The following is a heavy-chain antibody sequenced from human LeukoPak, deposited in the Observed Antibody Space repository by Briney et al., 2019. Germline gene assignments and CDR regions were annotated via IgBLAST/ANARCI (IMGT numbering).Heavy chain of an antibody. J-gene: IGHJ4*02. CDR3: AKEVPLWFGEKQFDY. Sequence: GGSLRLSCAASGITFSSYAMSWVRQAPGKGLEWVSTIVGRGGITYYADSVKGRFTISRDNSKNTLYLQLNSLRAEDTAVYYCAKEVPLWFGEKQFDYWGQGTLVTVSS. V-gene: IGHV3-23*01. D-gene: IGHD3-10*01. CDR2: IVGRGGIT. CDR1: GITFSSYA.